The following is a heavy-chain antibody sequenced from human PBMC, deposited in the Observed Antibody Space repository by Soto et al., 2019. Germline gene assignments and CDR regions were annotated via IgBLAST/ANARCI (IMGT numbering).Heavy chain of an antibody. J-gene: IGHJ4*02. CDR3: VRSGDDYGSYIDY. D-gene: IGHD4-17*01. CDR1: GYWISSGYY. V-gene: IGHV4-38-2*01. Sequence: PSETLSLTCDVSGYWISSGYYCACVRQPPGKGMEWIGSINHRGNSYYNPSLKSRVTISVDTSKNQGSLKVSSVTAADTAVYYCVRSGDDYGSYIDYWGQGTLVTVSS. CDR2: INHRGNS.